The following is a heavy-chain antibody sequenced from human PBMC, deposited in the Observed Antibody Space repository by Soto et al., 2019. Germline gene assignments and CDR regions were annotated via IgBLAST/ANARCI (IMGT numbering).Heavy chain of an antibody. D-gene: IGHD5-12*01. CDR2: ISGSGGST. V-gene: IGHV3-23*01. CDR1: GFTLRSYA. Sequence: GGSLRLSCAGSGFTLRSYAQSWGRPAPGKGLEWVSAISGSGGSTYYADSVKGRFTISRDNSKNTLYLQMNSLRAEDTAVYYCARDSGYDRSFDYWGQGTLVTVSS. J-gene: IGHJ4*02. CDR3: ARDSGYDRSFDY.